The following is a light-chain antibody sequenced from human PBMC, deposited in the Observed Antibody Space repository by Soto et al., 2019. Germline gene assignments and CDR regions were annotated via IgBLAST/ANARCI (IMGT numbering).Light chain of an antibody. CDR3: QQYNAWPLT. J-gene: IGKJ4*01. CDR2: GAS. V-gene: IGKV3-15*01. CDR1: QSISSY. Sequence: EIVMTQSPATLSVSPGGRATLSCRASQSISSYLAWCQQKPGQAPRLLIYGASTRATGIPARFSGSGSGTEFTLTINSLQSEDFAVYYCQQYNAWPLTFGGGTKVEIK.